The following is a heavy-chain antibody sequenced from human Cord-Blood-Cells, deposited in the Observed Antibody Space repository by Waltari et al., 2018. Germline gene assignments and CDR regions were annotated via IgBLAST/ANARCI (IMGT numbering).Heavy chain of an antibody. CDR1: GFTVSSNY. Sequence: EVQLVESGGGLVQPGGSLRLSCAASGFTVSSNYMSWVRQAPGKGLEWVAVIYRGGSTYYAASVKGRFTISRHNSKNTLYLQMNSLRAEDTAVYYCARVLWRYDAFDIWGQGTMVTVSS. CDR3: ARVLWRYDAFDI. V-gene: IGHV3-53*04. CDR2: IYRGGST. J-gene: IGHJ3*02.